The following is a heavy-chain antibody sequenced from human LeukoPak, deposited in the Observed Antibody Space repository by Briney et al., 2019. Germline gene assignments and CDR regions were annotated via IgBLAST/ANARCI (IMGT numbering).Heavy chain of an antibody. Sequence: HPGGSLRLSCAASGFTFSSYAMSWVRQALGKGLEWVSAISGSGGSTYYADSVKGRFTIPRDNSKNTLYLQMNSLRAEDTAVYDCAKDQSRYYDFWSGYYFTTSPHWPSFDYWGQGTLVTVSS. D-gene: IGHD3-3*01. CDR1: GFTFSSYA. J-gene: IGHJ4*02. CDR2: ISGSGGST. V-gene: IGHV3-23*01. CDR3: AKDQSRYYDFWSGYYFTTSPHWPSFDY.